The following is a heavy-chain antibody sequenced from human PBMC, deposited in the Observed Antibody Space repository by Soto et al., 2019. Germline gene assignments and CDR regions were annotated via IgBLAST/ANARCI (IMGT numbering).Heavy chain of an antibody. CDR1: GFTFSNAW. J-gene: IGHJ4*02. Sequence: GGSLRLSCAASGFTFSNAWMSWVRQAPGKGLEWVGRIKSKVDSATTDYAAPVKGRFSISRDDSRNTLYLQMNSLKIEDTAVYYCTTDDPINRNWGQGTLVTVSS. CDR2: IKSKVDSATT. V-gene: IGHV3-15*01. CDR3: TTDDPINRN.